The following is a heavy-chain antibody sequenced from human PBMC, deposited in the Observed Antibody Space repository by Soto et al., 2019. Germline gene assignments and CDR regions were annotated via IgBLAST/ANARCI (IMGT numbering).Heavy chain of an antibody. J-gene: IGHJ4*02. Sequence: SETLSLTCAVYGGSFSGYYWSWIRQPPGKGLEWIGEINHSGSTNYNPSLKSRVTISVDTSKNQFSLKLSSVTAADTAVYYCARADYSSSWYTFDYWGQGTLVTVSS. CDR1: GGSFSGYY. D-gene: IGHD6-13*01. CDR3: ARADYSSSWYTFDY. CDR2: INHSGST. V-gene: IGHV4-34*01.